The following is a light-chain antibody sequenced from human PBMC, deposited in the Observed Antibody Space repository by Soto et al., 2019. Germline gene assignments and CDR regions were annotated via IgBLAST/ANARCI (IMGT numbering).Light chain of an antibody. CDR3: CSFTTDSTYV. V-gene: IGLV2-14*01. J-gene: IGLJ1*01. CDR2: TVS. CDR1: SSDVGANIF. Sequence: QSALTQPASVSGSPGQSITISCTGTSSDVGANIFVSWYQQHPGKVTILMIYTVSSRPSWVSQRFSGSKSSNTASLTIPGLQAEDEADLFRCSFTTDSTYVFGTGTKLTV.